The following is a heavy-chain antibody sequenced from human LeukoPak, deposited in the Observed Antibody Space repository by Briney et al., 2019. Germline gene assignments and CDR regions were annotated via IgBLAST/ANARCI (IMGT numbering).Heavy chain of an antibody. Sequence: PGGSLRLSCAASGVTVSSNYMSWVRQAPGKGLEWVSDITGSGGSTYYADSVKGRFTISRDNSKNTLYLQMNRLRAEDTAVYYCAKDSCSGGSCYYFDYWGQGTLVTVSS. CDR1: GVTVSSNY. CDR3: AKDSCSGGSCYYFDY. J-gene: IGHJ4*02. V-gene: IGHV3-23*01. D-gene: IGHD2-15*01. CDR2: ITGSGGST.